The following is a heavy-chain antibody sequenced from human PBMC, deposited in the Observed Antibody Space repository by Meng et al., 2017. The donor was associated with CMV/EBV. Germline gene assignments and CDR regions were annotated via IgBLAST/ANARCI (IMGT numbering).Heavy chain of an antibody. D-gene: IGHD2-15*01. Sequence: SGFTFSNYVMTWVRQAPGKGLEWVSAISGGGGDTYYADSVKGRFTISRDNSRNTVFLQMSSLRAEDTAVYYCAKGVAAGKLDWLDPWGQGTLVTVSS. V-gene: IGHV3-23*01. CDR1: GFTFSNYV. CDR3: AKGVAAGKLDWLDP. CDR2: ISGGGGDT. J-gene: IGHJ5*02.